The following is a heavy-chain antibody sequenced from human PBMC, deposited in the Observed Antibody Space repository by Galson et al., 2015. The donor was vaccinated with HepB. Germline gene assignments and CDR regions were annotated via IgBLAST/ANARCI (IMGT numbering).Heavy chain of an antibody. CDR1: GGTFSSYA. Sequence: SCKASGGTFSSYAISWVRQAPGQGLEWMGGIIPIFGTANYAQKFQGRVTITADESTSTAYMELSSLRSEDTAVYYCARASGVWLPNYYYYYYMDVWGKGTTVTVSS. V-gene: IGHV1-69*01. CDR3: ARASGVWLPNYYYYYYMDV. D-gene: IGHD3-22*01. J-gene: IGHJ6*03. CDR2: IIPIFGTA.